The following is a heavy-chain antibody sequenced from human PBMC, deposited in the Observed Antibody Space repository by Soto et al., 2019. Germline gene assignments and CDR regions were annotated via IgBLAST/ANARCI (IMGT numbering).Heavy chain of an antibody. CDR2: ISAYNGNT. CDR3: ARVITIFGVVIIPRYYFDY. CDR1: GYTFTSYG. D-gene: IGHD3-3*01. J-gene: IGHJ4*02. V-gene: IGHV1-18*04. Sequence: GASVKVSCKAPGYTFTSYGISWVRQAPGQGLEWMGWISAYNGNTNYAQKLQGRVTMTTDTSTSTAYMELRSLRSDDTAVYYCARVITIFGVVIIPRYYFDYWGQGTLVTVSS.